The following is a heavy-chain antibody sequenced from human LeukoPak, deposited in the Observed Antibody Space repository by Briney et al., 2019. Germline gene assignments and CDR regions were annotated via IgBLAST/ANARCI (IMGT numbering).Heavy chain of an antibody. J-gene: IGHJ3*02. D-gene: IGHD3-10*01. Sequence: PSETLSLTCAVYGGSFSGYYWSWIRQPPGKGLEWIGEINHSGSTNYNPSLKSQVTISVDTSKNQFSLKLSSVTAADTAVYYCARDEAHPNTYYYGSGSYYARLDIWGQGTMVTVSS. CDR3: ARDEAHPNTYYYGSGSYYARLDI. V-gene: IGHV4-34*01. CDR2: INHSGST. CDR1: GGSFSGYY.